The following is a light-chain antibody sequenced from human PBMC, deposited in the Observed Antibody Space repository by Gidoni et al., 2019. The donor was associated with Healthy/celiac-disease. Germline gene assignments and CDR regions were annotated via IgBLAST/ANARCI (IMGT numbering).Light chain of an antibody. Sequence: EIVLTQSPGTLTLSPGESATLSCRASHSVSSSYIAWYQQKPGQAPSLLIYGASSSATGIPDRFSGSGSGTDFTLTISRLEPEDFAVYYCQQYGSSPWTFGQGTKVEIK. CDR2: GAS. CDR1: HSVSSSY. CDR3: QQYGSSPWT. J-gene: IGKJ1*01. V-gene: IGKV3-20*01.